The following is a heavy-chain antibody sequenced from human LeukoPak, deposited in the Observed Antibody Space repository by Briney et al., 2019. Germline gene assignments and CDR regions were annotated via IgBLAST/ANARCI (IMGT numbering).Heavy chain of an antibody. V-gene: IGHV3-7*01. CDR3: ARDLSQLERDDAFDI. Sequence: PGGSLRLSCAASGFTFSSYWMSWVRQAPGKGLEWVANIKQDGSEKYYVDSVKGRFTISRDNAKNSLYLQMNSLRAEDTAVYYCARDLSQLERDDAFDIWGQGTMVTVSS. CDR2: IKQDGSEK. D-gene: IGHD1-1*01. J-gene: IGHJ3*02. CDR1: GFTFSSYW.